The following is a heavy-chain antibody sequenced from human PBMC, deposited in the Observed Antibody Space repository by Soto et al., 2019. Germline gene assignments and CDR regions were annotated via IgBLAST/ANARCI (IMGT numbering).Heavy chain of an antibody. Sequence: VQLLESGGGLVQPGGSLRLSCAASGFTFSSYAMSWVRQAPGKGLEWVSAISGSGGSTYYADSVKGRFTISRDNYKNTLYLQMNSLRAEDTAVYYCAKGGLDWNYEGYYYYGMDVWGQGTTVTVSS. CDR1: GFTFSSYA. V-gene: IGHV3-23*01. CDR2: ISGSGGST. CDR3: AKGGLDWNYEGYYYYGMDV. D-gene: IGHD1-7*01. J-gene: IGHJ6*02.